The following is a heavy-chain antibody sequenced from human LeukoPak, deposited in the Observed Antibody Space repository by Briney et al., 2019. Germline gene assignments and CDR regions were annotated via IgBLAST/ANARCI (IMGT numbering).Heavy chain of an antibody. CDR1: GYTLRSYS. J-gene: IGHJ4*02. V-gene: IGHV3-21*01. CDR2: ISTTSSYI. CDR3: VRDFRSADY. Sequence: GGSLRLSCAACGYTLRSYSMKWVREAPGEGGYWVSSISTTSSYIHYAHSVKRPFTIPRDNAKNTVHLQMTGLREEDTAVYYCVRDFRSADYWGQGTLVTVSS.